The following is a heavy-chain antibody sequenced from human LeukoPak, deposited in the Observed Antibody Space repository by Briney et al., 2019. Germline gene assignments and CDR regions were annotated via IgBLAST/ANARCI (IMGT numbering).Heavy chain of an antibody. CDR1: GFTFSSYS. V-gene: IGHV3-21*01. CDR3: ARGGLDDILDY. CDR2: ISSSSSYI. D-gene: IGHD3-9*01. J-gene: IGHJ4*02. Sequence: GGSLRLSCAASGFTFSSYSMNWVRQAPRKGLEWVSSISSSSSYIYYADSVKGRFTISRDNAKNSLYLQMNSLRAEDTAVYYCARGGLDDILDYWGQGTLVTVSS.